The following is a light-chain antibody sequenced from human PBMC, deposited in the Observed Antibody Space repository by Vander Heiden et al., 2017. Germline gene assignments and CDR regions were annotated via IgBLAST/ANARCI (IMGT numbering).Light chain of an antibody. V-gene: IGKV1-39*01. CDR2: AAS. Sequence: DIQMTQSPSSLSASVGDRVTITCRASQSISSYLNWYQQKPGKAPKLLIYAASSLQSGVPSRFHGSGSGRDFTLTIIRLQPQDFATYYCQQSYSTLKTFGQGTKVEIK. CDR3: QQSYSTLKT. CDR1: QSISSY. J-gene: IGKJ1*01.